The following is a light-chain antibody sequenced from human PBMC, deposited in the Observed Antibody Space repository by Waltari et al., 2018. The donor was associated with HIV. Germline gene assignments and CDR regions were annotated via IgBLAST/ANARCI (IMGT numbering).Light chain of an antibody. CDR1: QSVATN. J-gene: IGKJ5*01. Sequence: EIIMTQSPTTLSVAPGERATFSCRASQSVATNLAWYQQKPGQAPRLLIQSASTRATGVPPRFSGSGSGTEFTLTISSLQSEDFAIYYCQQYNLWPPITFGQGTRL. CDR3: QQYNLWPPIT. CDR2: SAS. V-gene: IGKV3-15*01.